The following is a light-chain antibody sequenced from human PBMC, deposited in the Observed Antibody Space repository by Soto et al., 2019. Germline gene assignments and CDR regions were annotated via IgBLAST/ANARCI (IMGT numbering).Light chain of an antibody. J-gene: IGKJ2*02. Sequence: EIVLTQSPGTLSLSPGERATLSCRASQSVSSSYLAWYQQKPGQAPRLLIYGASSRATGIPDRFSGSGSGTDFTLTISRLEPDDFAVYYCQQYGSSLPGTFGQGTKLEIK. CDR2: GAS. CDR3: QQYGSSLPGT. CDR1: QSVSSSY. V-gene: IGKV3-20*01.